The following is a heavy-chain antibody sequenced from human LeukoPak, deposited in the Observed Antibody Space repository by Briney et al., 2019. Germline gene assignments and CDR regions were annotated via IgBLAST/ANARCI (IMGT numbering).Heavy chain of an antibody. D-gene: IGHD5-24*01. CDR1: GGTFSSYA. V-gene: IGHV1-69*01. CDR2: IIPIFGTA. CDR3: ARLGPPVEMATISDY. J-gene: IGHJ4*02. Sequence: VASVKVSCKASGGTFSSYAISWVRQAPGQGLEWMGGIIPIFGTANYAQEFQGRVTITADESTSTAYMELSSLRSEDTAVYYCARLGPPVEMATISDYWGQGTLVTVSS.